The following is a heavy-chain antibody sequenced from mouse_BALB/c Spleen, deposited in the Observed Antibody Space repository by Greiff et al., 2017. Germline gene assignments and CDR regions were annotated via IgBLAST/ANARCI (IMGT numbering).Heavy chain of an antibody. CDR3: ARTIYDGYSAWFAY. D-gene: IGHD2-3*01. V-gene: IGHV2-2*02. CDR1: GFSLTSYG. CDR2: IWSGGST. Sequence: VQLQESGPGLVQPSQSLSITCTVSGFSLTSYGVHWVRQSPGKGLEWLGVIWSGGSTDYNAAFISRLSISKDNSKSQVFFKMNSLQANDTAIYYCARTIYDGYSAWFAYWGQGTLVTVSA. J-gene: IGHJ3*01.